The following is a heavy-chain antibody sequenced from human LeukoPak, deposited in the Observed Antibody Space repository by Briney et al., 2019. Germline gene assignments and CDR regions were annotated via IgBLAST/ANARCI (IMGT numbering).Heavy chain of an antibody. Sequence: QPGGSLRLSCAASGFTFATYAMSWVRQAPGKGLEWVSTFYETGKTDHADSVKGRSTISRDTSKNTLYLQMNSLRAKDTATYYCAKRGAGSGGLHYWGQGTLVTVSS. D-gene: IGHD6-19*01. CDR3: AKRGAGSGGLHY. CDR2: FYETGKT. CDR1: GFTFATYA. J-gene: IGHJ4*02. V-gene: IGHV3-23*01.